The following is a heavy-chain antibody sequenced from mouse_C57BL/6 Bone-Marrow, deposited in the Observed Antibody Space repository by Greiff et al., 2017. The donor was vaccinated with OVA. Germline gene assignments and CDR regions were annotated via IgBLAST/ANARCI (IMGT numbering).Heavy chain of an antibody. D-gene: IGHD1-1*01. CDR1: GYTFTSYW. CDR2: IDPSDSYT. Sequence: QVQLQQPGAELVKPGASVKLSCKASGYTFTSYWMQWVKQRPGQGLEWIGEIDPSDSYTNYNQKFKGKATLTVDTSSSTAYMQLSSLTSEDSAVYYCARSEYADGSSYDPPYYAMDYGGQGTSVTVSS. CDR3: ARSEYADGSSYDPPYYAMDY. V-gene: IGHV1-50*01. J-gene: IGHJ4*01.